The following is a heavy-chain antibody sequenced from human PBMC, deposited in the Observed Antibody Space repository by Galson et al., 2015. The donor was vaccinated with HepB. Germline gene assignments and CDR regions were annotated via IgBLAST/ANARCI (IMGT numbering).Heavy chain of an antibody. V-gene: IGHV7-4-1*02. J-gene: IGHJ4*02. D-gene: IGHD3-10*01. CDR1: GYTFTTYA. Sequence: SVKVSCKASGYTFTTYAMNWVRQTPGQGLEWMGWINTNTGNPTYAQGFTGRFVFSLDTSVSTAYLQISSLKAEDTAVYYCARVYGSGSYYRIDYWGQGTLVTVSS. CDR2: INTNTGNP. CDR3: ARVYGSGSYYRIDY.